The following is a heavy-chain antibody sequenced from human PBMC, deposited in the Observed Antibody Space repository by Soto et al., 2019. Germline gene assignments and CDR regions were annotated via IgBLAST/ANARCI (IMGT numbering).Heavy chain of an antibody. D-gene: IGHD3-16*01. V-gene: IGHV3-74*01. CDR3: VRDDFVLGIDY. CDR1: GFTFSTYW. J-gene: IGHJ4*02. CDR2: IDGDGSST. Sequence: EVQLVESGGGLVQPGGSLRLSCAASGFTFSTYWMHWVRQAPGKGLVWVSHIDGDGSSTTYADSVKGRFTISRDNAKNTLYLQMNSLTVEDTAVYYCVRDDFVLGIDYWGQGTLVTVSS.